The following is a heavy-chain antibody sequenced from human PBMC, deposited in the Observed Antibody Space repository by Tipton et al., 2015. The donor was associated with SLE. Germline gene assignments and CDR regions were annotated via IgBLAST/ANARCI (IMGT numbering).Heavy chain of an antibody. CDR2: IYHSGST. CDR1: GGSISSGGYS. V-gene: IGHV4-30-2*01. CDR3: ARVHIVVVIRAIDY. Sequence: LRLSCAVSGGSISSGGYSWSWIRQPPGKGLEWIGYIYHSGSTYYNPSLKSRVTISVDRSKNQFSLKLSSVTAADTAVYYCARVHIVVVIRAIDYWGQGTLVTVSS. D-gene: IGHD3-22*01. J-gene: IGHJ4*02.